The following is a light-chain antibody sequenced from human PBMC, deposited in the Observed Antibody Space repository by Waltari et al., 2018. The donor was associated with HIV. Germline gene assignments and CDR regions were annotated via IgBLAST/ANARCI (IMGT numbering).Light chain of an antibody. J-gene: IGLJ2*01. CDR1: SRDVVGYNS. Sequence: QSALPQPASVSGSPGQSITISFTGTSRDVVGYNSVSWYQQHPGKPPKRRIYEVSNRPSGVSNRFSGSQSGNTASLTISGLQAEDEADYYCSSYTRSSTHVVFGGGTKLTVL. V-gene: IGLV2-14*01. CDR2: EVS. CDR3: SSYTRSSTHVV.